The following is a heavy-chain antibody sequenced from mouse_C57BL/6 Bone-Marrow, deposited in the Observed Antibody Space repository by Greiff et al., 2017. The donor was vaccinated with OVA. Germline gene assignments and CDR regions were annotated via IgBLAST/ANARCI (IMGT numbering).Heavy chain of an antibody. Sequence: EVMLVESGGGLVKPGGSLKLSCAASGFTFSSYAMSWVRQTPEKRLEWVATISDGGSYTYYPDNVKGRFTISRDNAKNNLYLQMSHLKSEDTAMYYCARDVDGYLDYWGQGTTLTVSS. V-gene: IGHV5-4*01. D-gene: IGHD2-3*01. CDR2: ISDGGSYT. J-gene: IGHJ2*01. CDR3: ARDVDGYLDY. CDR1: GFTFSSYA.